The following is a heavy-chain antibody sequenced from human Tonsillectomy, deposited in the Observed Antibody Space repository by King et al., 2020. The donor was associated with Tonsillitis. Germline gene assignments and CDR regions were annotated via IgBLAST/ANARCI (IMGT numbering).Heavy chain of an antibody. CDR3: ARINLERRALVL. CDR2: INPDSGGT. CDR1: VYTFTGYY. V-gene: IGHV1-2*02. D-gene: IGHD1-1*01. Sequence: QLVQSGAEVKKPGASVKVSCKASVYTFTGYYMHWVRQAPGQGLDWLGWINPDSGGTNYAQKFQGRVTMTRDTSITSAYMELGRLTSDDTAVYYCARINLERRALVLWGQGTLVTVSS. J-gene: IGHJ4*02.